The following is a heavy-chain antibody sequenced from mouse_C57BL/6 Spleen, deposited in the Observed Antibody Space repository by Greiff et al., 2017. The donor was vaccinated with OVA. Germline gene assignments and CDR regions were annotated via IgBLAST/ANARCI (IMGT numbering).Heavy chain of an antibody. Sequence: VQLQQPGAELVKPGASVKLSCKASGYTFTSYWMHWVKQRPGQGLAWIGMIHPNSGSTNYNEKFKSKATLTVDKSSSTAYMQLSSLTSEDSAVYYCARLLTGAMDYWGQGTSVTVSS. CDR3: ARLLTGAMDY. CDR2: IHPNSGST. D-gene: IGHD1-1*01. CDR1: GYTFTSYW. V-gene: IGHV1-64*01. J-gene: IGHJ4*01.